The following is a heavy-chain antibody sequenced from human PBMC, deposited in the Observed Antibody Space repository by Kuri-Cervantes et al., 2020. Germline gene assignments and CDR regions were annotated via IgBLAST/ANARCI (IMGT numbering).Heavy chain of an antibody. D-gene: IGHD3-16*02. CDR1: GYTFTSYD. Sequence: ASVKVSCKASGYTFTSYDINWVRQATGQGLEWMGWINPNSGGTNYAQKFQGRVTMTRDTSISTAYMELSRLRSDDTAVYYCARARPNYDYVWGSYRYGYYFDYWGQGTLVTVSS. CDR2: INPNSGGT. CDR3: ARARPNYDYVWGSYRYGYYFDY. V-gene: IGHV1-2*02. J-gene: IGHJ4*02.